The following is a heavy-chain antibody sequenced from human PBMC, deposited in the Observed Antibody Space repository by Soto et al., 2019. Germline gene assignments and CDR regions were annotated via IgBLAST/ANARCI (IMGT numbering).Heavy chain of an antibody. D-gene: IGHD3-9*01. J-gene: IGHJ4*02. CDR3: ARDRYFDWFDENDY. Sequence: PGGSLRLSCVASGFPFSNYYMDWVRQAPGKGLEWVAVISGSEDNIHYADSVKGRFTISRDNSMNTLYLQMNSLRADDTAIYYCARDRYFDWFDENDYWGQGTLVTVSS. CDR1: GFPFSNYY. V-gene: IGHV3-23*01. CDR2: ISGSEDNI.